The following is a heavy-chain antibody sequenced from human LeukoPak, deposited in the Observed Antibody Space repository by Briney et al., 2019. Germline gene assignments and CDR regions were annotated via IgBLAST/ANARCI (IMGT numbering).Heavy chain of an antibody. Sequence: PGGSLRLSCTASGFTFSNDWMTWVRQAPGKGLEWVGRIKSKTEGGTTDYAAPVKGRFTISRDDSRNTLFLQLSSLKTEDTAVYYCTTDYGCYTARCRIDYWGQGTLVTVSS. D-gene: IGHD3-22*01. J-gene: IGHJ4*02. V-gene: IGHV3-15*01. CDR3: TTDYGCYTARCRIDY. CDR1: GFTFSNDW. CDR2: IKSKTEGGTT.